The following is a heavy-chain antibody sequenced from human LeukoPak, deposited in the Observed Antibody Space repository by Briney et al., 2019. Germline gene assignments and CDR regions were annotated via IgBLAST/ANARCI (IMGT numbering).Heavy chain of an antibody. Sequence: GASVKVSCKASGYTFTDYYMHWVRQAPGQGLEWMGWINPNSGGTNYAQKLQGRVTMTTDTSTSTAYMELRSLRSDDTAVYYCARDSSVGAVFDYWGQGTLVTVSS. CDR2: INPNSGGT. CDR3: ARDSSVGAVFDY. CDR1: GYTFTDYY. J-gene: IGHJ4*02. D-gene: IGHD1-26*01. V-gene: IGHV1-2*02.